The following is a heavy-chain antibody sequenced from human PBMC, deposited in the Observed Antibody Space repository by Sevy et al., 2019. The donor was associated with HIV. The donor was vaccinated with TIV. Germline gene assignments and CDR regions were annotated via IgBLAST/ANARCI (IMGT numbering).Heavy chain of an antibody. D-gene: IGHD1-1*01. V-gene: IGHV4-59*08. J-gene: IGHJ3*02. Sequence: SETLSLTCTVSGGSINSDHWNWIRQPPGKGLKWIGYVYYTVGTNYKPSLKNRVTISVDRTKNQFSLKLTSVTAAETAVYYCARRNDFDIWGQGTMVTVSS. CDR2: VYYTVGT. CDR1: GGSINSDH. CDR3: ARRNDFDI.